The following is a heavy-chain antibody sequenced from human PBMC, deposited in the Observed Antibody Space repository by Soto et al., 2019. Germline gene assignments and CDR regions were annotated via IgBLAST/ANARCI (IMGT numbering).Heavy chain of an antibody. CDR3: ARDSCSGGSCYDPYYYYYMDV. Sequence: GGSLRLSCAASGFTFSSYWMSWVRQAPGKGLEWVANIKQDGSEKYYVDSVKGRFTISRDNAKNSLYLQMNSLRAEDTAVYYCARDSCSGGSCYDPYYYYYMDVWGKGTTVTVSS. V-gene: IGHV3-7*01. J-gene: IGHJ6*03. CDR2: IKQDGSEK. D-gene: IGHD2-15*01. CDR1: GFTFSSYW.